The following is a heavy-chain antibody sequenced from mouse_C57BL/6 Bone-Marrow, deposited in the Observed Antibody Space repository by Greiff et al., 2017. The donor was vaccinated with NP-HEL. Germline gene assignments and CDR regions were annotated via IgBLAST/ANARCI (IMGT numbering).Heavy chain of an antibody. D-gene: IGHD2-4*01. J-gene: IGHJ3*01. CDR1: GYTFTSYW. CDR2: IHPNSGST. CDR3: ARSPIYYDYGFAY. Sequence: QVQLQQSGAELVKPGASVKLSCKASGYTFTSYWMHWVKQRPGQGLEWIGMIHPNSGSTNYNEKFKSKATLTVDKSSSTAYMQLSSLTSEDSAVYYCARSPIYYDYGFAYWGQGTLVTVSA. V-gene: IGHV1-64*01.